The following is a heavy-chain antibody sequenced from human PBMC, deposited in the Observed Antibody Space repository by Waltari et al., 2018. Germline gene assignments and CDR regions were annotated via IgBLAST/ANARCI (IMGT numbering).Heavy chain of an antibody. Sequence: QVQLVQSGAEVKKPGASVKVSCKASGYTFTGYYMHWVRQAPGQGLEWMGWINPNSGGTNYAKKFQGRVTMTRDTSISTAYMELSRLRSDDTAVYYCAAMELEPPFDPWGQGTLVTVSS. J-gene: IGHJ5*02. CDR3: AAMELEPPFDP. CDR2: INPNSGGT. V-gene: IGHV1-2*02. CDR1: GYTFTGYY. D-gene: IGHD1-1*01.